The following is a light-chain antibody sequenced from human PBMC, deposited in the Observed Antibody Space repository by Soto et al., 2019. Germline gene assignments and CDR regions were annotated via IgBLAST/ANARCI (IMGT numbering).Light chain of an antibody. CDR2: YDS. Sequence: SYELTQPPSVSVAPGKTARITCGGNNIGSKSVHWYQQKPGQAPVVVIYYDSDRPSGIPERFSGSNSGNTATLTISRVEAGDEADYYCQVWDSSSDHFGGGTQLTVL. CDR1: NIGSKS. CDR3: QVWDSSSDH. J-gene: IGLJ7*01. V-gene: IGLV3-21*04.